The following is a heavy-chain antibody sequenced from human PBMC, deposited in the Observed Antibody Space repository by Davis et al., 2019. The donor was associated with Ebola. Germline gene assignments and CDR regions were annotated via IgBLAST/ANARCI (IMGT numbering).Heavy chain of an antibody. CDR2: IDTDGSTT. V-gene: IGHV3-74*01. CDR3: ARDVGGRAGY. CDR1: EFTFRSYL. Sequence: PGGSLRLSCVGSEFTFRSYLFHWVRQAPGKGLEWVSRIDTDGSTTNYADSVRGRFTISRDNAKNTLFLQMNSLRADDTAVYYCARDVGGRAGYWGQGTLVTVSS. J-gene: IGHJ4*02.